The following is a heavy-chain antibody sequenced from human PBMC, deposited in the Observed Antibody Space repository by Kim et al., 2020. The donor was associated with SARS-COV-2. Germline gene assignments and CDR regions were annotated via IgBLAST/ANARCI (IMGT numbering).Heavy chain of an antibody. CDR3: ARVVGSIYYWLDP. J-gene: IGHJ5*02. V-gene: IGHV4-31*01. D-gene: IGHD1-26*01. Sequence: YNPAVKTQVTISVDTSKNQFSLKLSSVTAADTAVYYCARVVGSIYYWLDPWGQGTLVTVSS.